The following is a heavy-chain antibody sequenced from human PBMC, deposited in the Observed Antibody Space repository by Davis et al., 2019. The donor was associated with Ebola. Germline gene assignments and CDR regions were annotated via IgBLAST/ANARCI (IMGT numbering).Heavy chain of an antibody. D-gene: IGHD1-26*01. CDR3: VRSGAKTPHRHYLDK. CDR2: ISNDARYT. J-gene: IGHJ4*02. V-gene: IGHV3-23*01. Sequence: GESLKISCAGSGITFNGYALSWVRQAPGKGLQWVSLISNDARYTYYADSVKDRFTISRDNSKNMLYLQMNSLRDDDTAVYFCVRSGAKTPHRHYLDKWGQGSLVTVSS. CDR1: GITFNGYA.